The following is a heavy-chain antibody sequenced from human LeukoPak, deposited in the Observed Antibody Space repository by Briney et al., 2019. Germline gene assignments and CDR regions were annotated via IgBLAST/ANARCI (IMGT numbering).Heavy chain of an antibody. V-gene: IGHV3-30*04. D-gene: IGHD2-21*02. CDR2: IAYDGSST. J-gene: IGHJ6*02. CDR1: GFTFSNYA. Sequence: GRSLRLSCAASGFTFSNYAIHCVRQAPGKGLEWVAVIAYDGSSTVYADSVKGRFTISRDNSKNTLYLQMNSLRTEDTAVYYCARGASTAAKYGMDVWGRGTAVTVSS. CDR3: ARGASTAAKYGMDV.